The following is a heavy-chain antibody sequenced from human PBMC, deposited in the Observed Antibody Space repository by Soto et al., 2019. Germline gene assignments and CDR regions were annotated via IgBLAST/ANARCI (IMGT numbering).Heavy chain of an antibody. CDR1: GGSISSSSYY. CDR3: AGLGYSGYDWGAFDI. CDR2: IYYSGST. V-gene: IGHV4-39*01. J-gene: IGHJ3*02. D-gene: IGHD5-12*01. Sequence: QLQLQESGPGLVKPSETLSLTCTVSGGSISSSSYYWGWIRQPPGKGLEWIGSIYYSGSTYYNPYLKSRVTISVDTSKNQFSLKLSSVTAADTAVYYCAGLGYSGYDWGAFDIWGQGTMVTVSS.